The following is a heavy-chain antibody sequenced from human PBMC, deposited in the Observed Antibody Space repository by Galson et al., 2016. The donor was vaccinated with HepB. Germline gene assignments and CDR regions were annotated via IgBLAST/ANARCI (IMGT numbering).Heavy chain of an antibody. CDR1: GYTFTSYG. D-gene: IGHD2-21*01. Sequence: SVKVSCKASGYTFTSYGISWVRQAPGQGLEWVGWISAYNGDTNYAQKFQGRVTMTTDTSTRTAYMELRNLRSDDTAVYYCARERGLHIVVGLAYWGQGTLVTVSS. V-gene: IGHV1-18*01. CDR3: ARERGLHIVVGLAY. J-gene: IGHJ4*02. CDR2: ISAYNGDT.